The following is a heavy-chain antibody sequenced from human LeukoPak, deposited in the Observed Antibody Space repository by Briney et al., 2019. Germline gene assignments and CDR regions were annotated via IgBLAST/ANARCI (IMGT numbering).Heavy chain of an antibody. CDR3: ARRAVTTGYFDY. CDR2: IYPGDFDT. J-gene: IGHJ4*02. Sequence: GESLKISCKGSGYSFTSYWIAWVRQMPGKSLVWMGIIYPGDFDTRYSPSFQGQVTISADKSISTAYLQWSSLKASDTAVYYCARRAVTTGYFDYWGQGSLVTVSS. CDR1: GYSFTSYW. D-gene: IGHD4-17*01. V-gene: IGHV5-51*01.